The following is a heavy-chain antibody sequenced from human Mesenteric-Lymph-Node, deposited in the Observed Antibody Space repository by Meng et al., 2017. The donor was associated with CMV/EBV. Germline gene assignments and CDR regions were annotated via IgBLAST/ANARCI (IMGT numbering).Heavy chain of an antibody. CDR1: PVSSYNHY. V-gene: IGHV4-39*07. CDR2: VYYSGST. CDR3: ARRASTGYIAGGWFDP. D-gene: IGHD3-9*01. Sequence: PVSSYNHYWGWIRQPPGKGLEWIGSVYYSGSTFYNSSLKSRLTMSIDTSKNQFSLKLSSVTAADTAVYYCARRASTGYIAGGWFDPWGQGTLVTVSS. J-gene: IGHJ5*02.